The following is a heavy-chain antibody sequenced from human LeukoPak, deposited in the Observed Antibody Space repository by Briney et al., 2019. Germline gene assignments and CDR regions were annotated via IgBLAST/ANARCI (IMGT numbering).Heavy chain of an antibody. CDR1: GGTFSSYA. CDR3: APYGSGSRDY. V-gene: IGHV1-69*13. J-gene: IGHJ4*02. Sequence: SVKVSSKASGGTFSSYAISWVRQAPGQGLEWMGGNIPIFGTANYAQKFQGRVTITADESTSTAYMELSSLRSEDTAVYYCAPYGSGSRDYWGQGTLVTVSS. D-gene: IGHD3-10*01. CDR2: NIPIFGTA.